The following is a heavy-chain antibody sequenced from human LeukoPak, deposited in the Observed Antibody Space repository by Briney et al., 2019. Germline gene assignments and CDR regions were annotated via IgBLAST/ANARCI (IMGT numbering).Heavy chain of an antibody. V-gene: IGHV3-7*03. CDR2: IKEDGSER. CDR1: AFIFSGHW. CDR3: ARLSIAARPGAFDI. Sequence: GGSLRLSCEGSAFIFSGHWMNWVRQTPGKGLEWVASIKEDGSERQYVDSVKGRFSISRDNTKGSLFLQLNSLRAEDTAVYYCARLSIAARPGAFDIWGQGTMVTVSS. J-gene: IGHJ3*02. D-gene: IGHD6-6*01.